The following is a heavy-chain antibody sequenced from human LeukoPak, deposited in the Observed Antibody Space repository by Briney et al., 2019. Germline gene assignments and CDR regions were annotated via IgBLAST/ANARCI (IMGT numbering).Heavy chain of an antibody. D-gene: IGHD3-10*01. J-gene: IGHJ3*02. V-gene: IGHV3-48*01. CDR2: IGSSSSTT. CDR3: ARDFGWAFDM. Sequence: GGSLRLSCAAFGFSFKTYSMSWVRQAPGKGLEWVSYIGSSSSTTDYADSVKGRLTISSDNAKNSLYLQMNSLRAEDTAVYYCARDFGWAFDMWGQGTVVTVSS. CDR1: GFSFKTYS.